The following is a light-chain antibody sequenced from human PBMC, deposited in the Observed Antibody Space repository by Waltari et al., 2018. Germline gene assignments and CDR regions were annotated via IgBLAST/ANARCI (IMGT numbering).Light chain of an antibody. CDR1: PSLLNSDDGFTY. CDR2: TLS. J-gene: IGKJ2*01. CDR3: MQRLEFPYT. V-gene: IGKV2-40*01. Sequence: DIVMTQTPLSLPVTPGEPASLSCASSPSLLNSDDGFTYLDWFLQKPGQSPRLLIYTLSYRASGVPDRFIGTGSGSNFSLKISRVEAEDVGIYYCMQRLEFPYTFGQGTRL.